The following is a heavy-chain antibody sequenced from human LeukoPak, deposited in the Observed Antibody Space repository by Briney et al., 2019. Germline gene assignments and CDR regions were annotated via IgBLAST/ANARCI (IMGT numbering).Heavy chain of an antibody. CDR3: ARDCRSPAAILAVDWFDP. D-gene: IGHD2-2*02. CDR1: GGTFSSYA. J-gene: IGHJ5*02. V-gene: IGHV1-2*02. Sequence: ASVKVSCKASGGTFSSYAISWVRQAPGQGLEWMGGIIPNSGGTNYAQKFQGRVTMTRDTSISTAYMELSRLRSDDTAVYYCARDCRSPAAILAVDWFDPWGQGTLVTVSS. CDR2: IIPNSGGT.